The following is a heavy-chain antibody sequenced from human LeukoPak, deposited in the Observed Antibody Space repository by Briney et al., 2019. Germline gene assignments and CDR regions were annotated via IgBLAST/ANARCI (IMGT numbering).Heavy chain of an antibody. CDR1: GGSIGSYY. Sequence: PSETLSLTCTVSGGSIGSYYWGWIRQTPGKGFEWIGYNSNSGSTDYNPSLKSRVTISVDTSKNQFSLKLSSLTAADTAMFYCVRHGGGYSFDYWGQGTLVTVSS. V-gene: IGHV4-59*08. J-gene: IGHJ4*02. CDR3: VRHGGGYSFDY. D-gene: IGHD2-21*01. CDR2: NSNSGST.